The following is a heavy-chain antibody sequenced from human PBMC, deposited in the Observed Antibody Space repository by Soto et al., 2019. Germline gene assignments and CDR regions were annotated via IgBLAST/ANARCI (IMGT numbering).Heavy chain of an antibody. Sequence: GGSLRLSCSASGFTFNKYAMHWVRQAPGTGLEYVSGISDTGGSTFNADSVRGRFSISRDNSRETLSLQMSSLRAEDTAVYYCARDSGYGSGTSVNHYLDYWGHGTLVTVSS. CDR2: ISDTGGST. CDR3: ARDSGYGSGTSVNHYLDY. V-gene: IGHV3-64D*06. CDR1: GFTFNKYA. J-gene: IGHJ4*01. D-gene: IGHD3-10*01.